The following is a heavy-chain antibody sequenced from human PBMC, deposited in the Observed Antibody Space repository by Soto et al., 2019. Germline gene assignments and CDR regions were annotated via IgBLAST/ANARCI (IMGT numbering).Heavy chain of an antibody. CDR3: ARDLGSRWHIGGACYDSGMDG. J-gene: IGHJ6*02. V-gene: IGHV3-30*19. D-gene: IGHD6-13*01. CDR2: ISYDGSHK. Sequence: QVQLVESGGGVVQPGRSLRLSCAASGFTFSTYGMHWVLQAPGKGLEWVAVISYDGSHKYYADSVKGRFTISRGNPKNTLYLQLNSLRPEDTAVYYCARDLGSRWHIGGACYDSGMDGWGQGTTVTVSS. CDR1: GFTFSTYG.